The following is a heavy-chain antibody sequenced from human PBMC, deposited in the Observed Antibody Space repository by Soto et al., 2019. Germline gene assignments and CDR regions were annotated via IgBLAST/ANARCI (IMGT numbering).Heavy chain of an antibody. V-gene: IGHV1-18*01. D-gene: IGHD1-1*01. CDR3: ARGRYGDY. CDR2: ISAHNGNT. Sequence: QVHLVQSGAEVKKPGASVKVSCKGSGYGFTTYGITWVRQAPGQGLEWMAWISAHNGNTNYAQKLQGRVTVTRDTSTGTAYMELRSLRSDDTAVYSWARGRYGDYWGQGALVTVPS. J-gene: IGHJ4*02. CDR1: GYGFTTYG.